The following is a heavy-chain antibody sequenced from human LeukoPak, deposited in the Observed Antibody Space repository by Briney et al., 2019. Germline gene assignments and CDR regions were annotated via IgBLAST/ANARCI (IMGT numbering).Heavy chain of an antibody. CDR2: IRSKAYGCTT. D-gene: IGHD3-22*01. Sequence: PGXXXRLSCTASGFTFGDYAMSWFRQAPGKGLEWAGFIRSKAYGCTTEYAAAVKGRFTISRDDVKRIAYLQMNSLKTEDTAVYYCTRVSTYYYDSSGYPELYYFDYWGQGTLVTVSS. CDR3: TRVSTYYYDSSGYPELYYFDY. J-gene: IGHJ4*02. V-gene: IGHV3-49*03. CDR1: GFTFGDYA.